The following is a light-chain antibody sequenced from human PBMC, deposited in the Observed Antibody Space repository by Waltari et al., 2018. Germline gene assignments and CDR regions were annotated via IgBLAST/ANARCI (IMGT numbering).Light chain of an antibody. CDR1: SSNIGAGND. J-gene: IGLJ1*01. Sequence: QSVLTQPPSVSGAPGQRVTISCTGSSSNIGAGNDVNWYPHLPGTAPKLPIYGNSQRALGVPYRFFGSKAGTSTSLAITGLQAEDEADYYCQSHDSSLSGFVFGTGTKVTVL. CDR2: GNS. CDR3: QSHDSSLSGFV. V-gene: IGLV1-40*01.